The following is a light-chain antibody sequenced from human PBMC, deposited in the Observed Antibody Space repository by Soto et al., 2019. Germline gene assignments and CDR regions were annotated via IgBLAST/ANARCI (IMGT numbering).Light chain of an antibody. CDR3: CSYAGSSNV. J-gene: IGLJ1*01. CDR1: SSDVGGYNY. Sequence: QSALTQPPSASGSPGQSVAISCTGTSSDVGGYNYVSWYQQHPGKAPKLMIYEVNKRPSGVPDRFSGSKSGNTVSLAVSGLQAEDEAAYYFCSYAGSSNVFGTGTKLTVL. CDR2: EVN. V-gene: IGLV2-8*01.